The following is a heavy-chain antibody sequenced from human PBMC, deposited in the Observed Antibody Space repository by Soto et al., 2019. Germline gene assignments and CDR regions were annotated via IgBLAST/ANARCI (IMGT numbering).Heavy chain of an antibody. CDR3: AKARYYYDSSGYYLYYFDY. J-gene: IGHJ4*02. V-gene: IGHV3-23*01. CDR1: GFNFSSYA. D-gene: IGHD3-22*01. CDR2: ISGSGGST. Sequence: GGSLRLSCAASGFNFSSYAMSWVRQAPGKGLEWVSAISGSGGSTYYADSVKGRFTISRDNSKNTLYLQMNSLRAEDTAVYYCAKARYYYDSSGYYLYYFDYWGQGTLVTVSS.